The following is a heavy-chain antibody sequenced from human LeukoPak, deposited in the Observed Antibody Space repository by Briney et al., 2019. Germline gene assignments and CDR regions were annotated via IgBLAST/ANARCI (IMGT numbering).Heavy chain of an antibody. CDR2: TYFRSKWST. V-gene: IGHV6-1*01. Sequence: SQTLSLICAISGHSVSSILVTWTWIRQSPSRGLEWLGSTYFRSKWSTEYALSVQSRITVNADTSKNQFALQLNSVTPEDTAVYYCARVRGGLFEDWGQGALVTVSS. CDR3: ARVRGGLFED. CDR1: GHSVSSILVT. J-gene: IGHJ4*02. D-gene: IGHD3-10*01.